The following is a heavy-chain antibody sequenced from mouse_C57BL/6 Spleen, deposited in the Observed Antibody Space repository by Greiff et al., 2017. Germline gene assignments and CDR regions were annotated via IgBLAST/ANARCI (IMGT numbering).Heavy chain of an antibody. J-gene: IGHJ4*01. CDR1: GFTFSSYG. CDR2: ISSGGSYT. V-gene: IGHV5-6*01. Sequence: EVKVVESGGDLVKPGGSLKLSCAASGFTFSSYGMSWVRQTPDKRLEWVATISSGGSYTYYPDSVKGRFTISRDNAKNTLYLQMSSLKSEDTAMYYCARQKITTTSMDYWGQGTSVTVSS. D-gene: IGHD2-4*01. CDR3: ARQKITTTSMDY.